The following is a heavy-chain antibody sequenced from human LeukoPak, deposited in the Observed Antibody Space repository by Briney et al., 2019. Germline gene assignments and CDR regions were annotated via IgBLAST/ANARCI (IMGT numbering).Heavy chain of an antibody. CDR2: IRYDGSNK. Sequence: GGSLRLSCAASGFTFSSYGMHWVRQAPGKGLEWVAFIRYDGSNKYYADSVKGRFTISRDNSKNTLYPQMNSLRAEDTAVYYCARDLPYGGYYMDVWGKGTTVTVSS. CDR1: GFTFSSYG. V-gene: IGHV3-30*02. J-gene: IGHJ6*03. CDR3: ARDLPYGGYYMDV. D-gene: IGHD3-16*01.